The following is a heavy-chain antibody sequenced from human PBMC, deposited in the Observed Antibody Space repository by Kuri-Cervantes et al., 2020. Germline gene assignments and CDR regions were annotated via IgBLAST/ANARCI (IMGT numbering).Heavy chain of an antibody. CDR2: MNPNSGNT. CDR1: GYTFTSYD. V-gene: IGHV1-8*01. Sequence: ASVKVSCKASGYTFTSYDINWVRQATGQGLEWIGWMNPNSGNTGYAQKFQGRVTMTRNTSISTAYMELSRLRSDDTAVYYCARGRGWFGELIHYWGQGTLVTVSS. D-gene: IGHD3-10*01. J-gene: IGHJ4*02. CDR3: ARGRGWFGELIHY.